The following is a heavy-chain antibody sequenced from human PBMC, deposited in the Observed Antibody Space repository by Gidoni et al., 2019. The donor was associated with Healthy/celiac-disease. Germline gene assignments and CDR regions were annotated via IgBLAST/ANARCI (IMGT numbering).Heavy chain of an antibody. Sequence: EVQLLASGGGLVQPGGSLSLSCAASGSTFSSSAMSWVRQAPGKGLEWVSAISGSGGSTYYADSVKGRFTISRDNSKNTLYLQMNSLRAEDTAVYYCATLGGSIAVAGTDFDYWGQGTLVTVSS. D-gene: IGHD6-19*01. V-gene: IGHV3-23*01. CDR3: ATLGGSIAVAGTDFDY. CDR2: ISGSGGST. CDR1: GSTFSSSA. J-gene: IGHJ4*02.